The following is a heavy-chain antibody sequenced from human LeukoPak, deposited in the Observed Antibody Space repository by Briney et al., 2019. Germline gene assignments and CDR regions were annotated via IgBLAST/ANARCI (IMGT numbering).Heavy chain of an antibody. CDR2: ISGSGGST. Sequence: GGSLRLSCAASGFTFSSYAMSWGRQAPGGGLGWGSAISGSGGSTYYADSVKGRFTISRDNSKNTLYLQMNSLRAEDTAVYYCAKARIEYSSSHPRPYYYYYMDVWGKGTTVTVSS. D-gene: IGHD6-6*01. J-gene: IGHJ6*03. V-gene: IGHV3-23*01. CDR3: AKARIEYSSSHPRPYYYYYMDV. CDR1: GFTFSSYA.